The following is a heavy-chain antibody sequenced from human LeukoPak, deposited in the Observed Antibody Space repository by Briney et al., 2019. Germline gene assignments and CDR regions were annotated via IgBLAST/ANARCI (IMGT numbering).Heavy chain of an antibody. Sequence: PSETLSLTCTVSGGSISSSSYYWGWIRQPPGKGLEWIGSIYYSGITYYNPSLKSRVTISVDTSKNQFSLKLSSVTAADTAVYYCASPLGPYCGGDCSLDYWGQGTLVTVSS. J-gene: IGHJ4*02. CDR3: ASPLGPYCGGDCSLDY. CDR2: IYYSGIT. V-gene: IGHV4-39*07. D-gene: IGHD2-21*02. CDR1: GGSISSSSYY.